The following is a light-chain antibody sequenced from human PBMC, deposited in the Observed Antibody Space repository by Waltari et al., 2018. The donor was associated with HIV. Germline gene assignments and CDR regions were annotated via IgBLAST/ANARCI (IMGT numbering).Light chain of an antibody. CDR3: ATWDDNQSGPV. J-gene: IGLJ3*02. CDR2: RND. Sequence: QSVLTHPPSASGTPGQRVTIPRSGSSSIIGNNDFLWNRQRQVTAPKLVCYRNDQRPSGVPDRFSGAKSGASASLAISGRRSGDEADYYCATWDDNQSGPVFGVGTKLTVL. V-gene: IGLV1-47*01. CDR1: SSIIGNND.